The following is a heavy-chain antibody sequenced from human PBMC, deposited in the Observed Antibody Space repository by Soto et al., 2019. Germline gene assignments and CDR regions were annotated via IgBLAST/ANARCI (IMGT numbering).Heavy chain of an antibody. V-gene: IGHV4-31*03. D-gene: IGHD3-10*01. CDR2: IYYSGST. Sequence: QVQLQESGPGLVKPSQTLSLTCTVSGGSISSGGYYWSWIRQQPGKGLEWIGYIYYSGSTYYNPSLQSRVTISVDTSKNQFSLKLSSVTAADTAVYYCARFLPSYGTPWDYFDYWGQGTLVTVSS. CDR1: GGSISSGGYY. J-gene: IGHJ4*02. CDR3: ARFLPSYGTPWDYFDY.